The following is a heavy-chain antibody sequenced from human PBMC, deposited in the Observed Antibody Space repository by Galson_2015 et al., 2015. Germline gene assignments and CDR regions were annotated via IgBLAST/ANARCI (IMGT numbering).Heavy chain of an antibody. V-gene: IGHV1-69*04. J-gene: IGHJ5*02. CDR1: GGTFSSYA. Sequence: SVKVSCKASGGTFSSYAISWVRQAPGQGLEWMGRIIPILGIANYAQKFQGRVTITADKSTSTAYMELSSLRSEDTAVYYCARGVTPFRWFDPWGQGTLVTVSS. CDR2: IIPILGIA. CDR3: ARGVTPFRWFDP. D-gene: IGHD2/OR15-2a*01.